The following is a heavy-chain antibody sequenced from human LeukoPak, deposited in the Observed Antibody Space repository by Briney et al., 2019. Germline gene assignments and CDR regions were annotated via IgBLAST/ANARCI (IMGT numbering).Heavy chain of an antibody. V-gene: IGHV4-39*01. CDR2: ISYSGST. J-gene: IGHJ4*02. CDR3: ARVLPYGLGQDY. CDR1: GGSISSSSYY. D-gene: IGHD3-16*01. Sequence: SETLSLTCTVSGGSISSSSYYWGWIRQPPGKGLEWIGSISYSGSTYYNPSLKSRVTISVDTSKNQFSLKLSSVTAADTAVYYCARVLPYGLGQDYWGQGTLVTVSS.